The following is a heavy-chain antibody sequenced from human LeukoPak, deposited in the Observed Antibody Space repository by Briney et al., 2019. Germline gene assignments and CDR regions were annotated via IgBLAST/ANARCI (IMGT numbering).Heavy chain of an antibody. CDR1: GFTFSSYS. V-gene: IGHV3-48*04. D-gene: IGHD1-20*01. J-gene: IGHJ5*02. Sequence: PGGSLRLSCAASGFTFSSYSMNWVRQAPGKGLEWVSYISSSSSTIYYADSVKGRFTISRDNAKNSLYLQMNSLRAEDTAVYYCARDARITGTWGQGTLVTVSS. CDR2: ISSSSSTI. CDR3: ARDARITGT.